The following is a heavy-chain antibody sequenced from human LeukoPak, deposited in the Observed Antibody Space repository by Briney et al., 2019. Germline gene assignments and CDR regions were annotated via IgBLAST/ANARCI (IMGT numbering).Heavy chain of an antibody. CDR2: ISYDGSNK. CDR1: GFTFSSYA. V-gene: IGHV3-30*04. D-gene: IGHD2-15*01. CDR3: ARFGYVAAVDL. J-gene: IGHJ4*02. Sequence: GGSLRLSCAASGFTFSSYAMHWVRQAPGKGLEWVAVISYDGSNKYYADSVKGRFTISRDNSKNTLYLQMNSLRAEDTAVYYCARFGYVAAVDLWGQGTLVTVSS.